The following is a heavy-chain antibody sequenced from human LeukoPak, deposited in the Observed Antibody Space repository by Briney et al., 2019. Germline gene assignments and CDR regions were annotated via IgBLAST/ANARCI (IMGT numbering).Heavy chain of an antibody. Sequence: GGSLRLSCAASGFTVSSNYMSWVRQAPGKGLEWVSVIYSGGSTYYADSVKGRFTISRDNSKNTLYLQMNSLRAEDTAVYYCARDRGDVLRYFDWLQWGQGTLVTVSS. V-gene: IGHV3-66*01. CDR1: GFTVSSNY. CDR3: ARDRGDVLRYFDWLQ. D-gene: IGHD3-9*01. J-gene: IGHJ4*02. CDR2: IYSGGST.